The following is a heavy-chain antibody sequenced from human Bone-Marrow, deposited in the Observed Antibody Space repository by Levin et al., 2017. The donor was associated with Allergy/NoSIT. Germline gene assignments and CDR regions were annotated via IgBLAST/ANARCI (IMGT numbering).Heavy chain of an antibody. Sequence: LSLTCAASGFTFRTYTMNWVRQAPGKGLDWVSSITSSSSYIYYADSVKGRFTISRDNAKNSLYLQMNSLRVEDTAVYYCARGLEYSGLPWGQGTLVTVS. J-gene: IGHJ5*02. CDR3: ARGLEYSGLP. CDR2: ITSSSSYI. V-gene: IGHV3-21*01. D-gene: IGHD5-12*01. CDR1: GFTFRTYT.